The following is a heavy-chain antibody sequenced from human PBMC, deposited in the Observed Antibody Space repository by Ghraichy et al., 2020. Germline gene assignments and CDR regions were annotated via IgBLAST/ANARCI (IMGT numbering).Heavy chain of an antibody. CDR1: GLTVSTNY. CDR3: ARDRVGDGALDI. CDR2: IFGGVGT. J-gene: IGHJ3*02. D-gene: IGHD3-10*01. V-gene: IGHV3-53*01. Sequence: GGSLRLSCAASGLTVSTNYMNWVRQAPGKGLEWVALIFGGVGTKYADSVTGRFTISRDDYKNTVSLQMNGLGVDDTAVYYCARDRVGDGALDIWGQGTVVTVSS.